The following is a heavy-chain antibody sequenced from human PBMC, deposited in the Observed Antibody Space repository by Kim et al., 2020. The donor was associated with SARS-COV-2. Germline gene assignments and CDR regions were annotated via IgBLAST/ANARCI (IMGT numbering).Heavy chain of an antibody. Sequence: GGSLRLSCAASGFTFSSYAMSWVRQAPGKGLEWVSAISGSGGSTYYADSVKGRFTISRDNSKNTLYLQMNSLRAEDTAVYYCAKDPGGRAAIPYYYYYYGMDVWGQGTTVTVSS. D-gene: IGHD2-2*02. CDR2: ISGSGGST. CDR1: GFTFSSYA. V-gene: IGHV3-23*01. J-gene: IGHJ6*02. CDR3: AKDPGGRAAIPYYYYYYGMDV.